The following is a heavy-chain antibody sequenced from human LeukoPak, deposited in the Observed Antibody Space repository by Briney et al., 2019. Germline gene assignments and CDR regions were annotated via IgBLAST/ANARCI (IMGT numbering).Heavy chain of an antibody. D-gene: IGHD2-15*01. Sequence: ASVKVSCKASGYTFTSYGISWVRPAPGQGLEWMGWISAYNGNTNYAQKLQGRVTMTTDTSTSTAYMELRSLRSDDTAVYYCARDPAPICSGGSCYRLNWFDPWGQGTLVTVSS. J-gene: IGHJ5*02. CDR1: GYTFTSYG. CDR3: ARDPAPICSGGSCYRLNWFDP. V-gene: IGHV1-18*01. CDR2: ISAYNGNT.